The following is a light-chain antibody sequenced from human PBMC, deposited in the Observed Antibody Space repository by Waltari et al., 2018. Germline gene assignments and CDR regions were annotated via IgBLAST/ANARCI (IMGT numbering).Light chain of an antibody. J-gene: IGKJ4*01. CDR3: QQYHERPPLT. CDR2: DAS. CDR1: QSIGSK. V-gene: IGKV3-15*01. Sequence: EIVMTQSPVTLSVSPGARATLACRASQSIGSKLAWYQQKPGQPPRLLIYDASTRATDIPGRFSGRGSGTEFTLTISSLQSEDLAVYYCQQYHERPPLTFGGGTKVDIK.